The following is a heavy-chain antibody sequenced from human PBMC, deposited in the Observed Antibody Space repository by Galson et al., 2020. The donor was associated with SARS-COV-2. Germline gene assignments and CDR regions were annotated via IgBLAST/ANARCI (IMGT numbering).Heavy chain of an antibody. D-gene: IGHD3-10*01. CDR3: ARDNIPTGEFFSNPYYYYYYGMDV. CDR1: GGSISSSSYY. J-gene: IGHJ6*02. V-gene: IGHV4-39*07. CDR2: IYYSGST. Sequence: SETLSLTCTVSGGSISSSSYYWGWIRQPPGKGLEWIGSIYYSGSTYYNPSLKSRVTISVDTSKNQFSLKLSSVTAADTAVYYCARDNIPTGEFFSNPYYYYYYGMDVWGQGTTVTVSS.